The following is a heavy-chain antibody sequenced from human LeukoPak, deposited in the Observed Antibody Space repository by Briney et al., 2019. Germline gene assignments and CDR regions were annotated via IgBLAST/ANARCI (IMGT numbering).Heavy chain of an antibody. D-gene: IGHD1-1*01. V-gene: IGHV3-23*01. J-gene: IGHJ1*01. CDR2: ISSGGRRT. CDR3: AKNPTDFQH. CDR1: GFTFSSSA. Sequence: PGGSLRLSCTASGFTFSSSAMAWVRQAPGKGLEWVSGISSGGRRTFYADSVKGRFTISRDNSKNTLYLQMNSLRAEDTAVYYCAKNPTDFQHWGQGTLVTVSS.